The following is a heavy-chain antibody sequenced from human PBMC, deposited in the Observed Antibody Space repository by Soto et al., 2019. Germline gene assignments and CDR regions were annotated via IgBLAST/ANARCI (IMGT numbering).Heavy chain of an antibody. D-gene: IGHD2-2*01. V-gene: IGHV7-4-1*01. Sequence: ASVNVSCKASGYTFTSYAMNWVRQAPGQGLELMGWINTKTGNPTYAQGFTGRFVFSLXXXXXXAXLXIXXXXAEXTAVYYCARDLGYCSSTSCSRLWGQGTLVTVSS. CDR2: INTKTGNP. CDR3: ARDLGYCSSTSCSRL. CDR1: GYTFTSYA. J-gene: IGHJ4*02.